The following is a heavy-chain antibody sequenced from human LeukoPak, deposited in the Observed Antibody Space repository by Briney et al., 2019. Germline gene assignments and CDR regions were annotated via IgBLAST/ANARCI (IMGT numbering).Heavy chain of an antibody. V-gene: IGHV4-39*07. CDR3: ARERTEYYYDSSGSRGDY. D-gene: IGHD3-22*01. CDR1: GGSISSSSYY. Sequence: SETLSLTCTVSGGSISSSSYYWGWIRQPPGKGLEWIGSIYYSGSTYHNPSLKSRVAISVDTSKNQFSLKLSSVTAADTAVYYCARERTEYYYDSSGSRGDYWGQGTLVTVSS. J-gene: IGHJ4*02. CDR2: IYYSGST.